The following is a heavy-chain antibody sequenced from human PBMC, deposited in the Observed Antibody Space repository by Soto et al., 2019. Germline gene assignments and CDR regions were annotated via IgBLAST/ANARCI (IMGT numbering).Heavy chain of an antibody. J-gene: IGHJ4*02. D-gene: IGHD3-22*01. CDR2: ISAYNGNT. CDR1: GYSFGTSA. Sequence: QVKLVQSGTEVKKPGASMKVSCKASGYSFGTSAISWFRQAPGQGLEWMGWISAYNGNTNYEQKLQDRVTMTTDTSKNTAYLELRSLRSDDTAVYYCARAGQYYDSSGYANWGQGTLVTVSS. V-gene: IGHV1-18*01. CDR3: ARAGQYYDSSGYAN.